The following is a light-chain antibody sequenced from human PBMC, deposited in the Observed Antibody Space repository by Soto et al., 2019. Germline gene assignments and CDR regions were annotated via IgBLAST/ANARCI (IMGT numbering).Light chain of an antibody. CDR3: AAWDDSLNVVL. V-gene: IGLV1-36*01. CDR2: YDD. CDR1: SSNIGKNA. Sequence: QSVLTQPPSVSEAPRQRVTISCSGNSSNIGKNAVNWYQHLPGKAPKLLIYYDDLLPSGVSDRFSGSKSGTSASLAISGLQSDDEGDYYCAAWDDSLNVVLFGGGPQLTVL. J-gene: IGLJ3*02.